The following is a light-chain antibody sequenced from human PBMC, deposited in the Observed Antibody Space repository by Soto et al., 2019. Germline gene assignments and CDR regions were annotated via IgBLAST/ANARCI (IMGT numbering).Light chain of an antibody. CDR1: HSINTSF. CDR2: AAS. Sequence: EIVLTQSPGTLSLSPGDRATLSCRASHSINTSFLAWFQQKPGQAPRLLIYAASTRATGIPDRFSGSASETDFTLTINRLEPDDFATYWCQQYNSYWWTFGQGTKVDIK. V-gene: IGKV3-20*01. J-gene: IGKJ1*01. CDR3: QQYNSYWWT.